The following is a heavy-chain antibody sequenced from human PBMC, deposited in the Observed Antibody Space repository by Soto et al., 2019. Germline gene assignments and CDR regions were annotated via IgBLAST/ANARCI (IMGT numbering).Heavy chain of an antibody. CDR3: ATAYYDSRGFQDR. Sequence: PGGSLRLSCAASGFTFSSYGMHWVRQAPGKGLEWVAVISYDGSNKYYADSVKGRFTISRDNSEKTLYLQMNSLRADDTATYFCATAYYDSRGFQDRWGQGTLVTVSS. CDR2: ISYDGSNK. CDR1: GFTFSSYG. D-gene: IGHD3-22*01. J-gene: IGHJ5*02. V-gene: IGHV3-30*03.